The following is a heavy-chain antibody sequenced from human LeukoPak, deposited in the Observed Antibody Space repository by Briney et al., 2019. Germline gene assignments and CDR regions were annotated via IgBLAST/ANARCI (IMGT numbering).Heavy chain of an antibody. CDR2: ISGSGGGA. CDR1: GFTFSSYD. J-gene: IGHJ4*02. V-gene: IGHV3-23*01. Sequence: GGSLRLSCAASGFTFSSYDMYWVRQAPGKGLEWVSTISGSGGGAFYADSVKGRFTISKDNSDNTLYLRMNSLSAEDTALYYCAKSPGTTTYNTFDFWGQGTLVTVSS. D-gene: IGHD1-1*01. CDR3: AKSPGTTTYNTFDF.